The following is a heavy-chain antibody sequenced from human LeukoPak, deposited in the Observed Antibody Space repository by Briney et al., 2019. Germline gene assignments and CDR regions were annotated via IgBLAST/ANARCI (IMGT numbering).Heavy chain of an antibody. CDR3: ARRGVRGVTSNWFDP. CDR1: GFAFSSYS. D-gene: IGHD3-10*01. Sequence: PGGSLRLSCAASGFAFSSYSMNWVRQAPGKGLEWVSSISSSSSYIYYADSVKGRFTISRDNAKNSLYLQMNSLRAEDTAVYYCARRGVRGVTSNWFDPWGQGTLVTVSS. CDR2: ISSSSSYI. J-gene: IGHJ5*02. V-gene: IGHV3-21*01.